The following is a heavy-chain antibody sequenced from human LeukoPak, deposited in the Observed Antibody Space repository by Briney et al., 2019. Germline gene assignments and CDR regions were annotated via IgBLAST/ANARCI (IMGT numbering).Heavy chain of an antibody. CDR1: GFAFSSYA. Sequence: GGSLRLSCAASGFAFSSYAMHWVRQAPGKGLEWVAVISYGGDNKYYADSVKGRFTISRDNSKNTLYLQMNSLRAEDTAVYYCARDFEAHDLRPIGYWGQGTLVTVSS. V-gene: IGHV3-30*01. D-gene: IGHD3-3*01. J-gene: IGHJ4*02. CDR3: ARDFEAHDLRPIGY. CDR2: ISYGGDNK.